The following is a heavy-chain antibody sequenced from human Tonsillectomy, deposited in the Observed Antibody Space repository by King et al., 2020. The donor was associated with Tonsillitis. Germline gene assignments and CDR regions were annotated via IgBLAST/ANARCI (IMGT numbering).Heavy chain of an antibody. CDR1: GFTVSSSY. CDR3: TRDLAKVHFWIGGDY. J-gene: IGHJ4*02. CDR2: IYSGGTT. D-gene: IGHD3-3*02. V-gene: IGHV3-66*01. Sequence: VQLVESGGGLVQPGGSLTLSCAASGFTVSSSYMSWVRQAPGKGLEWVSIIYSGGTTYYADSVKGRFTISRDNSKNTLYLQMNSLRAEDTAVYYCTRDLAKVHFWIGGDYWGQGTLVTVSS.